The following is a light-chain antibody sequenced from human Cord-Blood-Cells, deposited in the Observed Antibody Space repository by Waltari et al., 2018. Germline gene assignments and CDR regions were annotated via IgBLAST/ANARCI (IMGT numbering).Light chain of an antibody. Sequence: QSALTQPAPVSGSPGQSIPISCTGTSSYVGSYNLVSWYQQHPGKAHKLLSYEGSKRPSGVSNRFSGSKSGNTASLTISGLQAEDEADYYCCSYAGSSTWVFGGGTKLTVL. V-gene: IGLV2-23*01. CDR2: EGS. CDR1: SSYVGSYNL. J-gene: IGLJ3*02. CDR3: CSYAGSSTWV.